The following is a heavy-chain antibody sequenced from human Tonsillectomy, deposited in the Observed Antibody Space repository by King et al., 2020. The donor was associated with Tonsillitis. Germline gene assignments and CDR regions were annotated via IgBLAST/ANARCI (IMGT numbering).Heavy chain of an antibody. Sequence: VQLVESGGVLVQTGGSLRLSCAASGFTFSSYAMSWVRQAPGKGLEWVSAISGSGGTPYYADSVKGRFTLSRDNSKNTLYLQMNSLRAADTAVYYCAKDLVVVTAITGNYFDYWGQGTLVTVSS. CDR3: AKDLVVVTAITGNYFDY. D-gene: IGHD2-21*02. CDR2: ISGSGGTP. CDR1: GFTFSSYA. J-gene: IGHJ4*02. V-gene: IGHV3-23*04.